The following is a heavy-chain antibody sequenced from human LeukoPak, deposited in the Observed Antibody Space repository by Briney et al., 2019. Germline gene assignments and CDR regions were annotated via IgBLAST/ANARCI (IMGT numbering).Heavy chain of an antibody. D-gene: IGHD3-16*01. J-gene: IGHJ4*02. Sequence: PGGSLRLSCAASGFTFDDYAMHWVRLAPGKGLEWVSGISWNSGSIGYADSVKGRFTISRDNAKNSLYVQMNSLRVEDTALYYCVGRNYWGQGTLVTVSS. CDR1: GFTFDDYA. V-gene: IGHV3-9*01. CDR2: ISWNSGSI. CDR3: VGRNY.